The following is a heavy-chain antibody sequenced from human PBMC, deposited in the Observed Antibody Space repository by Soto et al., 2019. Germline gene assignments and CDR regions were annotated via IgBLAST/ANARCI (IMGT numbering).Heavy chain of an antibody. CDR2: VYNSGST. Sequence: SETLSLTCTVSGGSTSSGENYWSWIRQTPGKGLEWIGYVYNSGSTYYNPSLKSRLTISVDTSRDQFSLNLRSVTAADTGVYFCASAKTASRQFEHWGQGTLVTVS. J-gene: IGHJ4*02. V-gene: IGHV4-30-4*01. CDR3: ASAKTASRQFEH. CDR1: GGSTSSGENY.